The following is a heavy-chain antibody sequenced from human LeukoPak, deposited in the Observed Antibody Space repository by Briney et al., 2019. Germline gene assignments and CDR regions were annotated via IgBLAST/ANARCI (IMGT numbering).Heavy chain of an antibody. CDR2: INHSGST. Sequence: KPSETLSLTCAVYGGSFSGYYWSWIRQPPGKGMEWIGEINHSGSTNYNPSLKRRVTISVDTSKNQFSLKLSSVTAADTAVYYCARGIFWYNWNYYYYYVDVWGKGTTVTVSS. J-gene: IGHJ6*03. CDR3: ARGIFWYNWNYYYYYVDV. V-gene: IGHV4-34*01. D-gene: IGHD1-1*01. CDR1: GGSFSGYY.